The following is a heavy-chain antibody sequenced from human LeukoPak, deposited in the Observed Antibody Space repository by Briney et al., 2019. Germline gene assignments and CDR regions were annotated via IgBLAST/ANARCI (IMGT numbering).Heavy chain of an antibody. CDR3: ARDGYSYGLGAYAFDI. CDR2: ISAIFGTA. V-gene: IGHV1-69*06. D-gene: IGHD5-18*01. CDR1: GGTFISYA. J-gene: IGHJ3*02. Sequence: GAAVNVSCKASGGTFISYAISWVGQAPGQGREGMGGISAIFGTANYVQKFQGRVTITADKSTSTAYMEMSSLRSEDPAVYYCARDGYSYGLGAYAFDIWGQGTMVTGPS.